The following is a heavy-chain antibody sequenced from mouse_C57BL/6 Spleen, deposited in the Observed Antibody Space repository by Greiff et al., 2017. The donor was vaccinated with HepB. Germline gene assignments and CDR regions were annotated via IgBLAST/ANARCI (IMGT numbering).Heavy chain of an antibody. D-gene: IGHD2-5*01. CDR3: ANAYYSNSLPMDY. CDR1: GFTFSDYG. V-gene: IGHV5-17*01. J-gene: IGHJ4*01. Sequence: EVKVEESGGGLVKPGGSLKLSCAASGFTFSDYGMHWVRQAPEKGLEWVAYISSGSSTIYYADTVKGRFTISRDNAKNTLFLQMTSLRSEDTAMYYCANAYYSNSLPMDYWGQGTSVTVSS. CDR2: ISSGSSTI.